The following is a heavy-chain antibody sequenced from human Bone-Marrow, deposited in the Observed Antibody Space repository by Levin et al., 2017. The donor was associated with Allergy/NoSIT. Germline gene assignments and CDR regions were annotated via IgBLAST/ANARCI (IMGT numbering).Heavy chain of an antibody. V-gene: IGHV3-7*01. J-gene: IGHJ1*01. CDR1: GFTFSSYW. CDR2: IKQDGSEK. CDR3: ASASYQLLIEYFQH. Sequence: GGSLRLSCAASGFTFSSYWMSWVRQAPGKGLEWVANIKQDGSEKYYVDSVKGRFTISRDNAKNSLYLQMNSLRAEDTAVYYCASASYQLLIEYFQHWGQGTLVTVSS. D-gene: IGHD2-2*01.